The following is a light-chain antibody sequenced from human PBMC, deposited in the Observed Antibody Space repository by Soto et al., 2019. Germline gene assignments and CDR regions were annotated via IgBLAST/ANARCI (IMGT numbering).Light chain of an antibody. CDR2: DAS. V-gene: IGKV3-11*01. CDR1: QSVSSY. CDR3: QQRSNCPWGLT. J-gene: IGKJ4*01. Sequence: EIVLTQSPATLSLSPGERATLSCRASQSVSSYLAWYQQKPGQAPRLLIYDASNRATGIPARFSGSGSGTDFTLTISSLEPEDFAVYYCQQRSNCPWGLTFGGGTKVEIK.